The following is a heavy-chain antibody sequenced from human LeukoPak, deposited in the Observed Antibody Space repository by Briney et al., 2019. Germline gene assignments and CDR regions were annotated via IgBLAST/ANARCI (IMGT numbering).Heavy chain of an antibody. CDR3: AKLRGARYSLYYFDS. V-gene: IGHV3-23*01. CDR2: IGGAGGGR. Sequence: PGASLRLSCAVSGFSFSTYAVGWVRQAPGKGLECVAIGGAGGGRYYADSVKGRFTVSRDNPKNTLFLQMNSLRAEDTAVYHCAKLRGARYSLYYFDSWGQGALVTVSS. J-gene: IGHJ4*02. CDR1: GFSFSTYA. D-gene: IGHD1-1*01.